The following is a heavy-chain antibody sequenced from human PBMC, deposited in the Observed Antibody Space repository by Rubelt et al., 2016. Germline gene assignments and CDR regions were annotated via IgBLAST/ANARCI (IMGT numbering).Heavy chain of an antibody. J-gene: IGHJ3*01. CDR1: GSISSGSYS. Sequence: GSISSGSYSWTWIRQPPGKGLEWIGEIHHSGGTTYNPSLKSRLTILVDTSKNQLSLELTSVTAADTAVYYCARTRIRYTATWLGREVRSGHDPLDVWGPGTMVTVSS. D-gene: IGHD5-18*01. CDR2: IHHSGGT. CDR3: ARTRIRYTATWLGREVRSGHDPLDV. V-gene: IGHV4-30-2*04.